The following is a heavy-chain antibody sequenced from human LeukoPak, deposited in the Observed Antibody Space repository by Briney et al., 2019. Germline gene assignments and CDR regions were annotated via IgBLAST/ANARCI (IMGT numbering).Heavy chain of an antibody. D-gene: IGHD6-19*01. CDR3: AKDDGVGSGWYEPIY. Sequence: SGRSPRLSCAASGFTFSSYGMHWVRQAPGKGLEWVAVISYDGSNKYYADSVKGRFTISRDNSKNTLYLQMNSLRAEDTAVYYCAKDDGVGSGWYEPIYWGQGTLVTVSS. V-gene: IGHV3-30*18. CDR1: GFTFSSYG. J-gene: IGHJ4*02. CDR2: ISYDGSNK.